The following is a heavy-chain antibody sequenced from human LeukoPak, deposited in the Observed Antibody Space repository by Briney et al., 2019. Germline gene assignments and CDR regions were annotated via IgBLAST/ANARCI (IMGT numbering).Heavy chain of an antibody. J-gene: IGHJ4*02. CDR1: GYTFTSYD. CDR3: ARGTPSGWLGAVY. Sequence: ASVKVSCKASGYTFTSYDINWVRQATGQGLEWMGWMNPKSGSTGYAQKFQGRVTMTRDTSINTAYMELNRLTSEDTAVYYCARGTPSGWLGAVYWGQGTLVTVSS. D-gene: IGHD6-19*01. CDR2: MNPKSGST. V-gene: IGHV1-8*01.